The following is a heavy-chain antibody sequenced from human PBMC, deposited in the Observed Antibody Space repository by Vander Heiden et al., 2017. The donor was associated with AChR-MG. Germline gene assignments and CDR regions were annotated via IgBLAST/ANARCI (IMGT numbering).Heavy chain of an antibody. V-gene: IGHV4-34*01. CDR2: INQSGST. Sequence: QVQLQQWGAGLLNPSETLSLTCAVYGGSFSGYYWVWIRQTPGKGLEGIVEINQSGSTNYNPSLKSRVTISVDTSKNQFSLKLSSVTAAETAVYYCARLPDTAMVFNWFDPWGQGTLVTISS. CDR1: GGSFSGYY. J-gene: IGHJ5*02. D-gene: IGHD5-18*01. CDR3: ARLPDTAMVFNWFDP.